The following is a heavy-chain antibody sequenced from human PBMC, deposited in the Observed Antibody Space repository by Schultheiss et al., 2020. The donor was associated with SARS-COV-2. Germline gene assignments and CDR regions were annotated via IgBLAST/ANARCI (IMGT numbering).Heavy chain of an antibody. CDR3: ARGLGGHDY. J-gene: IGHJ4*02. CDR2: IYYSGST. Sequence: SETLSLTCTVSGGSMTSYSYNWIRQSPGKGLEWIGHIYYSGSTNCNPSLKSRVTILVDTSKNHFSLKLSSVTAADTAVYYCARGLGGHDYWGQGTLVTVSS. CDR1: GGSMTSYS. D-gene: IGHD3-16*01. V-gene: IGHV4-59*12.